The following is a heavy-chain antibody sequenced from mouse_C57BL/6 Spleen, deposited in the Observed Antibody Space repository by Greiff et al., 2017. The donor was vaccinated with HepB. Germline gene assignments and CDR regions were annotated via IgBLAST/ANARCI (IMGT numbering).Heavy chain of an antibody. CDR3: TRRGNCYFDY. Sequence: QVQLKESGAELVRPGASVTLSCKASGYTFTDYEMHWVKQTPVHGLEWIGAIDPETGGTAYNQKFKGKAILTADKSSSTAYMELRSLTSEDSAVYYCTRRGNCYFDYWGQGTTLTVSS. CDR2: IDPETGGT. D-gene: IGHD2-1*01. CDR1: GYTFTDYE. V-gene: IGHV1-15*01. J-gene: IGHJ2*01.